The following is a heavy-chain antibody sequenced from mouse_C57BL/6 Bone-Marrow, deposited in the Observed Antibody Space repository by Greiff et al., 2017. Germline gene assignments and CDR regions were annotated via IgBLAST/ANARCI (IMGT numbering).Heavy chain of an antibody. CDR1: GYTFTSYW. D-gene: IGHD4-1*01. CDR3: ARPGPLGRSVDY. J-gene: IGHJ2*01. CDR2: IYPTSGRT. V-gene: IGHV1-55*01. Sequence: QVQLKQPGAELVKPGASVKMSCKASGYTFTSYWITWVKQRPGQGLEWIGDIYPTSGRTNYNEKFKSKAILTVDTSSNTAYMQLISLTSEDSAVFYCARPGPLGRSVDYWGQGTTLTVSS.